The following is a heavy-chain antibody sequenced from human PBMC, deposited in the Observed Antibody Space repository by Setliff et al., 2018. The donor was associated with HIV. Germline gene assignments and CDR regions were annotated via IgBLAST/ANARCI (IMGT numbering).Heavy chain of an antibody. CDR2: IRHNGNTA. CDR3: ARGRRPVDVVSTIIRYYYYMGV. D-gene: IGHD5-12*01. J-gene: IGHJ6*03. CDR1: GFTFSGYG. V-gene: IGHV3-30*02. Sequence: GGSLRLSCAAPGFTFSGYGMYWVRQAPGKGLEWVAFIRHNGNTAYYGDSVKGRFIMSRDNSENTVSLEMNNLRLEDAGVYYCARGRRPVDVVSTIIRYYYYMGVWGKGTTVTVSS.